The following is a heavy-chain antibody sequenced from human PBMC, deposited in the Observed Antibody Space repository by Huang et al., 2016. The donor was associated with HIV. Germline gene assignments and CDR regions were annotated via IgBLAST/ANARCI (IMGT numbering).Heavy chain of an antibody. J-gene: IGHJ3*02. V-gene: IGHV4-34*02. CDR1: GGSFSGHY. Sequence: QVQLQQWGAELLKPSETLSLTCAVSGGSFSGHYWTWIRQPPGRGREWIGEISDSGRTTYNPSLKSRVTISGDTSQSQFSLKLNSVTAADTAIYYCARMFKYDSGGYWGNDAFDIWGQGTMVTVSS. D-gene: IGHD3-22*01. CDR2: ISDSGRT. CDR3: ARMFKYDSGGYWGNDAFDI.